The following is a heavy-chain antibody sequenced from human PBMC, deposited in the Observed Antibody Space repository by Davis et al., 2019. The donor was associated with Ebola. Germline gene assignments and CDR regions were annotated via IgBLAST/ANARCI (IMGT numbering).Heavy chain of an antibody. CDR2: INPNSGGT. CDR1: GYTFTGYY. Sequence: ASVKVSCKASGYTFTGYYMHWVRQAPGQGLEWMGWINPNSGGTNYAQKFQGRVTMTRDTSISTAYMELSRLRSDDTAVYYCARGRSYDYYYYGMDVWGQGTTVTVSS. J-gene: IGHJ6*02. CDR3: ARGRSYDYYYYGMDV. V-gene: IGHV1-2*02. D-gene: IGHD1-26*01.